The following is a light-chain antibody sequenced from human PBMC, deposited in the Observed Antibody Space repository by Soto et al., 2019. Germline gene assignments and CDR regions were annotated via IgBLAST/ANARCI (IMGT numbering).Light chain of an antibody. CDR2: GAS. V-gene: IGKV3-20*01. J-gene: IGKJ2*01. CDR3: QQYGRSPYT. CDR1: QSVSSSY. Sequence: EIVLTQSPGTLSLSPGERATLSCRASQSVSSSYLAWYQQKPGQAPRLLIYGASSRATGIPDRFSGSGSGTDFILTISRLEPEDFAVYYCQQYGRSPYTFGQGTKLEIK.